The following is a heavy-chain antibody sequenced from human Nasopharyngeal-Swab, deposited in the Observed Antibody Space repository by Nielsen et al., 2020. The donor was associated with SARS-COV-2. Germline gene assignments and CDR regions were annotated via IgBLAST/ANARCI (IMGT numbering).Heavy chain of an antibody. D-gene: IGHD5-24*01. Sequence: GESLKISCAAPGFTFSNYGMHWVRQAPGKGLEWVALIWYDGSNKYYADSVKGRFTISRDNSKNTLYLQMNGLRAEDTAVYYCARGGWLQIITYFDLWGRGTLVTVSS. CDR3: ARGGWLQIITYFDL. J-gene: IGHJ2*01. CDR2: IWYDGSNK. V-gene: IGHV3-33*01. CDR1: GFTFSNYG.